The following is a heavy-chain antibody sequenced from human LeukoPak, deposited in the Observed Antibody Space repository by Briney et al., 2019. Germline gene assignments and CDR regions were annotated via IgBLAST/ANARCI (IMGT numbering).Heavy chain of an antibody. D-gene: IGHD3-3*01. J-gene: IGHJ4*02. CDR1: GFTFSSYG. CDR3: AKDLGDFWSGYYTHFDY. CDR2: IWYDGSNK. V-gene: IGHV3-33*06. Sequence: PGRSLRLSCAASGFTFSSYGMHWVRQAPGKGLEWVAVIWYDGSNKYYADSVKRRFTISRDNSKNTLYLQMNSLRAEDTAVYYCAKDLGDFWSGYYTHFDYWGQGTLVTVSS.